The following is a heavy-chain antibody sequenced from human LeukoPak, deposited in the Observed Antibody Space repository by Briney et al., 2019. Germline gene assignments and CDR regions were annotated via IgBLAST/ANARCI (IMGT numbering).Heavy chain of an antibody. V-gene: IGHV4-59*01. Sequence: PSETLSLTCTVTGGSISSYHWSWLRQPPGKGLEWIGYIYYSGSTNYNPSLKSRVTISVDTSKNQFSLKLSSVTAADTAVYYCARAPRRSIVGATYFDYWGQGTLVTVSS. J-gene: IGHJ4*02. D-gene: IGHD1-26*01. CDR3: ARAPRRSIVGATYFDY. CDR2: IYYSGST. CDR1: GGSISSYH.